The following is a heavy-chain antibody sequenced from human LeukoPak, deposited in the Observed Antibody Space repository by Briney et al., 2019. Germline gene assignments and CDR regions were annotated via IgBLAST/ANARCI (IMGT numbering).Heavy chain of an antibody. CDR3: AKDQAYYYGSGSYGPDY. V-gene: IGHV3-30*04. CDR1: GFTFSSYA. J-gene: IGHJ4*02. Sequence: PGGSLRLSCAASGFTFSSYAMHWVRQAPGKGLEWVAVISYDGSNKYYADSVKGRFTISRDNSKNTLYLQMNSLRAEDTAVYYCAKDQAYYYGSGSYGPDYWGQGTLVTVSS. D-gene: IGHD3-10*01. CDR2: ISYDGSNK.